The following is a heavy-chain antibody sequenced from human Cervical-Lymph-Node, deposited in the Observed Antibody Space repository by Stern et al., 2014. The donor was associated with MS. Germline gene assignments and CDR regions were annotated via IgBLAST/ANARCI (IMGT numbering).Heavy chain of an antibody. CDR3: ATGGRVGAPTYYGMDV. CDR2: FDPEDGET. CDR1: GYTLPELS. J-gene: IGHJ6*02. D-gene: IGHD1-26*01. Sequence: QLVQSGAAVKKPGASVKVSCQVSGYTLPELSMHWVRQAPGKGLAWMGGFDPEDGETIYAQKFQGRGTMTEDTSTDTAYMERSSLRSEDTAVYYCATGGRVGAPTYYGMDVWGQGTAVTVSS. V-gene: IGHV1-24*01.